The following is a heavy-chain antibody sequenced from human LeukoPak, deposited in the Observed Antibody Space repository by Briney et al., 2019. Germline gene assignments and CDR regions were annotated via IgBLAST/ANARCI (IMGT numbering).Heavy chain of an antibody. CDR2: INPSGGRT. Sequence: GASVKVSCKASGYTLTCYYMHWVRQAPGQGPEWMGVINPSGGRTTSYAQKIQGRVTMTRDTSMSTVNMELSSLRSEDTAVYYCARGTLRYFDFWGQGTLVTVSS. CDR3: ARGTLRYFDF. J-gene: IGHJ4*02. CDR1: GYTLTCYY. D-gene: IGHD3-9*01. V-gene: IGHV1-46*01.